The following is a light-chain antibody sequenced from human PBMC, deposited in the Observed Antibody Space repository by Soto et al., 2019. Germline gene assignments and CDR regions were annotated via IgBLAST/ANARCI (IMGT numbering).Light chain of an antibody. Sequence: QSALTQPASVSGSPGQSITISCTGTSSDIGRYDYVSWYQQFPGKAPKLMIYRVINRPSGVSDRFSGSKSGNSASLSISGLQPEDEASYFCGSYPSAPTWVFGGGPKLTVL. CDR1: SSDIGRYDY. CDR3: GSYPSAPTWV. V-gene: IGLV2-14*03. CDR2: RVI. J-gene: IGLJ3*02.